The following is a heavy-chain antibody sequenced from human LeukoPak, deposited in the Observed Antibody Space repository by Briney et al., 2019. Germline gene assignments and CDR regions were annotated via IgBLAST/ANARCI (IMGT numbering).Heavy chain of an antibody. J-gene: IGHJ4*02. V-gene: IGHV1-18*01. CDR3: ARDRARYSSGWEDY. CDR2: ISAYNGNT. Sequence: VSVKVSCKASGYTFTSYGISWVRQAPGQGLEWMGWISAYNGNTNYAQKLQGRVTMTTDTSTSTAYMELRSLRSDDTAVYYCARDRARYSSGWEDYWGQGTLVTVSS. CDR1: GYTFTSYG. D-gene: IGHD6-19*01.